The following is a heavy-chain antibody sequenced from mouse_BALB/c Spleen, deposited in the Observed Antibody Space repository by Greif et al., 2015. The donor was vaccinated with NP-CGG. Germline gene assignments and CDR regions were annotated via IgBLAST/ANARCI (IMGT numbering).Heavy chain of an antibody. D-gene: IGHD2-3*01. CDR2: ISSGGST. CDR3: ARGRIYDGYYVDY. J-gene: IGHJ2*01. V-gene: IGHV5-6-5*01. CDR1: GFTFSSYA. Sequence: EVMLVESGGGLVKPGGSLKLSCAASGFTFSSYAMSWVRQTPEKRLEWVASISSGGSTYYPDSVKGRFTISRDNARNILYLQMSSLRSEDTAMYYCARGRIYDGYYVDYWGQGTTLTVSS.